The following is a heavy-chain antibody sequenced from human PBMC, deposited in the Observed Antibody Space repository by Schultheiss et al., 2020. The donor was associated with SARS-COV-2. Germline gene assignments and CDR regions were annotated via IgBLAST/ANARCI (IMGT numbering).Heavy chain of an antibody. Sequence: SETLSLTCTVSGGSISSYYWSWIRQPAGKGLEWIGYIYYSGSTNYNPSLKSRVTISVDTSKNQFSLKLSSVTAADTAVYYCARVNYDFWSGYYGWFDPWGQGTLVTVSS. D-gene: IGHD3-3*01. CDR2: IYYSGST. CDR1: GGSISSYY. V-gene: IGHV4-59*12. J-gene: IGHJ5*02. CDR3: ARVNYDFWSGYYGWFDP.